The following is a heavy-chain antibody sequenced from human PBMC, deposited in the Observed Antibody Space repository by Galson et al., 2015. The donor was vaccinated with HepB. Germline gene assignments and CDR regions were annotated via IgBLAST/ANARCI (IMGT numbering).Heavy chain of an antibody. CDR3: ARENYYGPGSYYDGGRAFEI. CDR1: GGSISRYY. V-gene: IGHV4-59*01. Sequence: ETLSLTCTLSGGSISRYYWSWIRQPPGKGLEWIGYVYYSGRTNYNPSLKSRVTILADTSKNQLFLKLNSVTAADTAVYYCARENYYGPGSYYDGGRAFEIWGQGTMVTVSS. J-gene: IGHJ3*02. CDR2: VYYSGRT. D-gene: IGHD3-10*01.